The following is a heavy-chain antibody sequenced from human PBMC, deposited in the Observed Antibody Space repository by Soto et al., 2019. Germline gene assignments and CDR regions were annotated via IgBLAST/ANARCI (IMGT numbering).Heavy chain of an antibody. J-gene: IGHJ3*02. D-gene: IGHD1-26*01. CDR1: GGSISSSSYY. CDR2: IYYSGST. Sequence: QLQLQESGPGLVKPSETLSLTCTVSGGSISSSSYYWGWIRQPPGKGLEWIGTIYYSGSTYYNPSLTSRVTIYVDTSKNQFSLKLRSVTAADTAVYYCARQGSGSYNAFDIWCQGTVVTVSS. V-gene: IGHV4-39*01. CDR3: ARQGSGSYNAFDI.